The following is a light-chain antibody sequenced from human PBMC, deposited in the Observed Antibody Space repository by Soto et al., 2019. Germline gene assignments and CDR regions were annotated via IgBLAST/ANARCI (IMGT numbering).Light chain of an antibody. Sequence: ESVLTQSPATLSLSPGDRATLSCRASQSITNSLAWYRHQPGQPPRLLIYDASKRATGIPARFIGSGSGTDFTLTISRLEPEDFAVYYCQQYGSSGTFGQGTKVDIK. CDR3: QQYGSSGT. CDR1: QSITNS. V-gene: IGKV3-11*01. CDR2: DAS. J-gene: IGKJ1*01.